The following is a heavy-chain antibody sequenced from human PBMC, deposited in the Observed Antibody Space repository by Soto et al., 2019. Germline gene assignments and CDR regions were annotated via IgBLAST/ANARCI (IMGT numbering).Heavy chain of an antibody. CDR2: IFHSGDT. Sequence: QVQLQESGPGLVKPSGTLSLTCAVSGDSISNSRWWTWVGQPPGKGLEWIGDIFHSGDTNYNPSLKSRIFISVDKSQNQFSLKVSSVTAAATAVYYCAYSTGWYRHDVWGQGTLVTVSS. CDR3: AYSTGWYRHDV. CDR1: GDSISNSRW. J-gene: IGHJ3*01. D-gene: IGHD6-19*01. V-gene: IGHV4-4*02.